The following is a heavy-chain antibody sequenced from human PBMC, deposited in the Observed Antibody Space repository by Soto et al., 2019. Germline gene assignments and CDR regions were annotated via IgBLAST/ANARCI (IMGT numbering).Heavy chain of an antibody. Sequence: GGSLRLSCSASGFTFSSYAVHLVRQAPGKGQEYVSAISSNGGSTYYADSVKGRFTISRDNSKNNLYLQMSSLRAEDTAVYYCVNGYDFWSGLSQNRDFDYWGQGTLVTVSS. J-gene: IGHJ4*02. CDR3: VNGYDFWSGLSQNRDFDY. V-gene: IGHV3-64D*06. CDR2: ISSNGGST. CDR1: GFTFSSYA. D-gene: IGHD3-3*01.